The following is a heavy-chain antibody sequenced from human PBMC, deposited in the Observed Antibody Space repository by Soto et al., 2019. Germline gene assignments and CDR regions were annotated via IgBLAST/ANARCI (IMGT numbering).Heavy chain of an antibody. CDR3: ARSYYDSTGFAVDP. D-gene: IGHD3-22*01. J-gene: IGHJ5*02. CDR2: MYFGGSF. CDR1: GASVSHGF. V-gene: IGHV4-59*02. Sequence: MKLQASGPGLVKPSETLSLTCNVSGASVSHGFWSGMRQPRGRGVEWIGFMYFGGSFNYNPSLTSRATISVETSKNQFYMKLTSVTASDTAVYYCARSYYDSTGFAVDPWGQGTLVTVSS.